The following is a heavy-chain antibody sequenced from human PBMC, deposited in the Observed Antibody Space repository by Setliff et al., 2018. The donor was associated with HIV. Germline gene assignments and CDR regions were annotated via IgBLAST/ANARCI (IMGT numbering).Heavy chain of an antibody. V-gene: IGHV3-21*01. D-gene: IGHD2-2*01. CDR2: IITSSSYT. J-gene: IGHJ6*03. Sequence: GGSLRLSCAASGFTFSYYSMTWVRQAPGKGLEWVSSIITSSSYTYYADSVKGRFTISRDNADRSLYLQMNSLRAEDTAVYYCVKDEEYIGVVSATMNMPGYYHYYYMDVWGKGSTVTVSS. CDR3: VKDEEYIGVVSATMNMPGYYHYYYMDV. CDR1: GFTFSYYS.